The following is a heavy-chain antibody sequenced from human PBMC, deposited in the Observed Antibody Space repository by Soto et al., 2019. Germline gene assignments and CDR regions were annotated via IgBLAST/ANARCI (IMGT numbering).Heavy chain of an antibody. D-gene: IGHD1-26*01. CDR3: ALGPSFDY. J-gene: IGHJ4*02. V-gene: IGHV1-46*01. CDR1: AHIFTSYY. CDR2: INPSGDSP. Sequence: QVQVVQSGAEVKEPGASVKVSCKSSAHIFTSYYIYWVRQAPGQGLEWMGVINPSGDSPSYAQKFQGGVTLTRDTSTNTMYMEMNSLTSEDTAVYYCALGPSFDYWGQGTLVTVSS.